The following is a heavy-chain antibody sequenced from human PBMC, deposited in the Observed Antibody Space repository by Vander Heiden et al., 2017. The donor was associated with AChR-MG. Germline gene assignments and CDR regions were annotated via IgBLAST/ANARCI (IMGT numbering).Heavy chain of an antibody. V-gene: IGHV3-23*01. J-gene: IGHJ4*02. D-gene: IGHD6-19*01. CDR2: ISGSDGST. CDR1: GFTFSGYA. CDR3: AKGSRGIAVAGHFDY. Sequence: EVQLLESGGGLVQPGVSLRLSCAASGFTFSGYAMSWVRQAPGKGLEWVSAISGSDGSTYYADSVKGRFTISRDNSKNTLYLQMNSLRAEDTAVYYCAKGSRGIAVAGHFDYWGQGTLVTVSS.